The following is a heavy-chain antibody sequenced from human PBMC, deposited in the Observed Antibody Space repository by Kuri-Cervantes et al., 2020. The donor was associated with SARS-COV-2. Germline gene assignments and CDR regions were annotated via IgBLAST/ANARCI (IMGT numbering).Heavy chain of an antibody. J-gene: IGHJ4*02. CDR1: GFTFSSYA. Sequence: GGSLRLSCAASGFTFSSYAMHWVRRAPGKGLEWVAVISYDGSNKYYADSVKGRFTISRDNSKNTLYLQMNSLRAEDTAVYYCARGGGYDFWSGFDYWGQGTLVTVSS. V-gene: IGHV3-30-3*01. CDR3: ARGGGYDFWSGFDY. D-gene: IGHD3-3*01. CDR2: ISYDGSNK.